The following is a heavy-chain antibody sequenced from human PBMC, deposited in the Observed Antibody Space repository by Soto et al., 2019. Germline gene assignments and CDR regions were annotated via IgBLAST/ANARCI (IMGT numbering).Heavy chain of an antibody. CDR2: TYHTTKCYN. CDR3: ARETSPPDY. V-gene: IGHV6-1*01. Sequence: QTLSHTCTISGYSVSSNTAAWNLIRQSPSIGVDCLGRTYHTTKCYNDYAVSLKSRISINPETSTKHFYLQLNSVNPADPAVYYCARETSPPDYWGQGTLVTGSA. J-gene: IGHJ4*02. CDR1: GYSVSSNTAA.